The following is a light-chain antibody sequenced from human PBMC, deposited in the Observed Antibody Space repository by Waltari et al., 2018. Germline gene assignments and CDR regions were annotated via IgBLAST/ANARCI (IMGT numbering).Light chain of an antibody. CDR2: DVR. CDR1: SSDIGSYDY. Sequence: QSALTQPASVSGSPGQSITISCTGTSSDIGSYDYVSWYQHHPGKAPKLIIHDVRRRPSGLSNRFSGSKSGTTASLTISGLQPDDEADYFCSSYAGSNNRVLFGGGTRLTVI. V-gene: IGLV2-14*03. CDR3: SSYAGSNNRVL. J-gene: IGLJ2*01.